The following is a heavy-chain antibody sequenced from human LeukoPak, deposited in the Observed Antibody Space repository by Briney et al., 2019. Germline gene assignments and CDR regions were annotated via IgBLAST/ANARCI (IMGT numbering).Heavy chain of an antibody. D-gene: IGHD6-13*01. J-gene: IGHJ4*02. Sequence: GESLKISCKGSGYSFTSYWIGWVRQMPGKGLEWMGIIFPGDSDIKYGPSFQGQVTIPADKSISTAYLQWSSLKASDTAMYYCARRAAAGTMDYWGQGTLVTVSS. CDR3: ARRAAAGTMDY. V-gene: IGHV5-51*01. CDR2: IFPGDSDI. CDR1: GYSFTSYW.